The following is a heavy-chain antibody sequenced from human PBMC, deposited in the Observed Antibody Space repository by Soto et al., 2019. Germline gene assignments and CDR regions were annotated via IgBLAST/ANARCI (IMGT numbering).Heavy chain of an antibody. V-gene: IGHV3-53*01. CDR3: ARVKGGNPSVMDV. CDR1: GFTVSSNY. D-gene: IGHD2-15*01. CDR2: IYSGGST. J-gene: IGHJ6*02. Sequence: GGSLRLSCAASGFTVSSNYMSWVRQAPGKGLEWVSVIYSGGSTYYADSVKGRFTISRDNSKNTLYLQMNSLKTEDTAVYYCARVKGGNPSVMDVWGQGTTVTVSS.